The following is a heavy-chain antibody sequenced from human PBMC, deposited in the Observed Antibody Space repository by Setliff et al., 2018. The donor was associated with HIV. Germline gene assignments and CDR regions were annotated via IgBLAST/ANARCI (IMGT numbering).Heavy chain of an antibody. Sequence: PGGSLRLSCAASGFTFKNAWMNWVRQAPGKGLEWIGRIKSKTDGGTTDYAAPVKGRFTISRDDSKSTLYLQLTTLRTEDTGFYSCTREIRDGYPRSSNWGQGTLVTVSS. CDR1: GFTFKNAW. V-gene: IGHV3-15*01. CDR2: IKSKTDGGTT. CDR3: TREIRDGYPRSSN. J-gene: IGHJ4*02. D-gene: IGHD3-10*01.